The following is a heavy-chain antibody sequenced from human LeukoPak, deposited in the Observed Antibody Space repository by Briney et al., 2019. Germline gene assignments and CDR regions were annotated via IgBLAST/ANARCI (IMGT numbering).Heavy chain of an antibody. J-gene: IGHJ4*02. CDR2: ISSSSYYI. CDR1: GFTFSSYN. CDR3: ARGRYSGTTYYFDY. V-gene: IGHV3-21*04. Sequence: GGSLRLSCAASGFTFSSYNMNWVRQAPGKGLEWVSSISSSSYYIYYADSVRGRFTVSRDNAKNSLYLQMNSLRAEDTAMYYCARGRYSGTTYYFDYWGQGTLVTVSS. D-gene: IGHD5-12*01.